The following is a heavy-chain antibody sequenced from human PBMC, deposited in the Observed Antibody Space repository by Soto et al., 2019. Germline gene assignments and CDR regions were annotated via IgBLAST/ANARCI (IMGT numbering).Heavy chain of an antibody. V-gene: IGHV3-7*01. CDR1: GFTFSSYW. Sequence: GGSLRLSCAASGFTFSSYWMSWVRQAPGKGLEWVANIKQDGSEKYYVDSVKGRFTISRDNAKNSLYLQMNSLRAEDTAVYYCARQGGGDYSKFNWFDPWGQGTLVTVSS. CDR2: IKQDGSEK. CDR3: ARQGGGDYSKFNWFDP. J-gene: IGHJ5*02. D-gene: IGHD4-4*01.